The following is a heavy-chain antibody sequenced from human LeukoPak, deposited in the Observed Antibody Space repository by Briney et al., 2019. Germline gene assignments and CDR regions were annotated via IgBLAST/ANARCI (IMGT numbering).Heavy chain of an antibody. Sequence: SETLSLTCTASGGSIRTYCWGWFRQSPEKGLESIGYIDYTGSTNYNPSLTGRVTISVDTSKNQFSLKLTSVTAADTAVYYCARRLLTTTVRGVRIAGSIDSWAQGTLVTVS. CDR1: GGSIRTYC. V-gene: IGHV4-59*08. CDR2: IDYTGST. D-gene: IGHD3-10*01. J-gene: IGHJ4*02. CDR3: ARRLLTTTVRGVRIAGSIDS.